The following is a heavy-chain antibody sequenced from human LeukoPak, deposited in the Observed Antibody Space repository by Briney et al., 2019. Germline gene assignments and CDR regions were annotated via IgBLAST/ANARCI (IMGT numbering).Heavy chain of an antibody. CDR1: GFTFSIYE. CDR2: ISSSGSTI. D-gene: IGHD3-10*02. CDR3: AELGITMIGGV. V-gene: IGHV3-48*03. Sequence: GGSLRLSCAASGFTFSIYEMNWVRQAPGKGLEWVSYISSSGSTIYYGDSVKGRFNISRDNAKNSLYLQMNSLRAEDTAVYYCAELGITMIGGVWGKGTTVTISS. J-gene: IGHJ6*04.